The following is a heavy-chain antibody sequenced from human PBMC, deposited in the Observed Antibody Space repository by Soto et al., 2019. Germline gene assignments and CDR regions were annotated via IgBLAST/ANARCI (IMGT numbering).Heavy chain of an antibody. Sequence: SETLSLTCTVSGGSISSSSYYWGWIRKPPGKGLEWIGSIYYSGSTYYNPSLKSRVTISVDTSKNQFSLKLSSVTAADTAVYYCARPLRAAAGTWFDPWGQGTLVTVSS. D-gene: IGHD6-13*01. V-gene: IGHV4-39*01. J-gene: IGHJ5*02. CDR1: GGSISSSSYY. CDR2: IYYSGST. CDR3: ARPLRAAAGTWFDP.